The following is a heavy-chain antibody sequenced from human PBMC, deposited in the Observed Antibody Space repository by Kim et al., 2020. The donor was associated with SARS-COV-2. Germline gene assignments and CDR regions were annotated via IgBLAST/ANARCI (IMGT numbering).Heavy chain of an antibody. V-gene: IGHV4-30-4*01. CDR2: IYYSGST. Sequence: SETLSLTCTVSGGSISSGDYYWSWIRQPPGKGLEWIGYIYYSGSTYYNPSLKSRVTISVDTSKNQFSLKLSSVTAADTAVYYCARALTMVRGVIDYYYGMDVWGQGTTVTVSS. CDR1: GGSISSGDYY. J-gene: IGHJ6*02. D-gene: IGHD3-10*01. CDR3: ARALTMVRGVIDYYYGMDV.